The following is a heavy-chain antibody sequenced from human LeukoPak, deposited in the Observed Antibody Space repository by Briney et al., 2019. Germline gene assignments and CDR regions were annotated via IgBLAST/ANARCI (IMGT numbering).Heavy chain of an antibody. J-gene: IGHJ3*02. D-gene: IGHD1-26*01. V-gene: IGHV3-30*18. Sequence: GGSLRLSCAASGFTFSSYGMHWVRQAPGKGLEWVAVISYDGSNKYYADSVKGRFTISRDNSKNTLYLQMNSLRAEDTAVYYCAKPSGSYSSNLDAFDIWGQGTMVTVSS. CDR2: ISYDGSNK. CDR3: AKPSGSYSSNLDAFDI. CDR1: GFTFSSYG.